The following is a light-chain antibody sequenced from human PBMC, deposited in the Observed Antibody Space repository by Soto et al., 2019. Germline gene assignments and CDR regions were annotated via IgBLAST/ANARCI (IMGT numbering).Light chain of an antibody. CDR2: KVT. J-gene: IGLJ1*01. CDR3: AASTCDILYV. V-gene: IGLV2-14*01. Sequence: QSALTPPASVSGSPGQSITFSCTGTNSDVGGNKYVSWYQQYPGKVPKLLINKVTNRPSGVSYRFSGSKSGNTASLTISALLAEDEADYFCAASTCDILYVFGTGTKVTVL. CDR1: NSDVGGNKY.